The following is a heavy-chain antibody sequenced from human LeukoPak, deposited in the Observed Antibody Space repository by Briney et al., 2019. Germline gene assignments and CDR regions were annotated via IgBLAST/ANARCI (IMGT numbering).Heavy chain of an antibody. CDR1: GGSFSGYY. Sequence: SETLSLTCAVYGGSFSGYYWSWIRQPPGKGLEWIGEINHSGSTNYNPSLKSRVTISVDTSKNQFSLKLSSVTAADTAVYYCARGRYYGSGSYYNVLDLDYWGQGTLVAVSS. J-gene: IGHJ4*02. CDR2: INHSGST. CDR3: ARGRYYGSGSYYNVLDLDY. V-gene: IGHV4-34*01. D-gene: IGHD3-10*01.